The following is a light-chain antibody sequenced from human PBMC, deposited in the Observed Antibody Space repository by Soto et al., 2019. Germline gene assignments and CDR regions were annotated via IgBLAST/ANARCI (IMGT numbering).Light chain of an antibody. V-gene: IGLV2-14*01. J-gene: IGLJ2*01. Sequence: QSALTQPASVSGSPGQSITISCPGSNSDVGGDNYVSWFRQSPGKAPKLMIYEVTNRPSGVSNRFSGSKSGNTASLTISGLQAEDEAYYYCSSLTRSTTVVFGGGTKLTGL. CDR2: EVT. CDR1: NSDVGGDNY. CDR3: SSLTRSTTVV.